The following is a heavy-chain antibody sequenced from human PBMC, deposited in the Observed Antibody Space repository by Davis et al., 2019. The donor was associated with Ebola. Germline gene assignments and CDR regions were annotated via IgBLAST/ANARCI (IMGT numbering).Heavy chain of an antibody. CDR3: ARGRGYNWFDP. J-gene: IGHJ5*02. Sequence: MPSETLSLTCAVYGGSISGYYWSWIRQPPGKGLEWIGEINHSGSTNYNPSLKSRVTISVDTSKNQFSLKLSSVTAADTAVYYCARGRGYNWFDPWGQGTLVTVSS. CDR1: GGSISGYY. CDR2: INHSGST. V-gene: IGHV4-34*01.